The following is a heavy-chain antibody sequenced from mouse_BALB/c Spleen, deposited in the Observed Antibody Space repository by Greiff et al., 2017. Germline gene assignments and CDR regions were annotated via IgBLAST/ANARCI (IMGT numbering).Heavy chain of an antibody. V-gene: IGHV1S81*02. CDR1: GYTFTSYW. CDR2: ISPSNGRT. D-gene: IGHD2-1*01. J-gene: IGHJ2*01. CDR3: ARWNYGNYGDY. Sequence: QVQLKQPGAELVKPGASVKLSCKASGYTFTSYWMHWVKQRPGQGLEWVGEISPSNGRTNYNEKFKSKATLTVDKSSSTAYMQLSSLTSEDSAVYYCARWNYGNYGDYWGQGTTLTVSS.